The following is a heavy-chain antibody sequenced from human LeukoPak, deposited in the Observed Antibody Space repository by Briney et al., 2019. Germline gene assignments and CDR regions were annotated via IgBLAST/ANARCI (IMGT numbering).Heavy chain of an antibody. Sequence: ASVKVSCKASGYTFTSYGISWVRQAPGQGLEWMGWISAYNGNTNYAQKLQGRVTMTTDTSTSTAYMELRSLRSDDTAVYYCARAITYYYDSSGYHSRAFDIWGQGTMVTVSS. CDR3: ARAITYYYDSSGYHSRAFDI. V-gene: IGHV1-18*01. CDR1: GYTFTSYG. CDR2: ISAYNGNT. D-gene: IGHD3-22*01. J-gene: IGHJ3*02.